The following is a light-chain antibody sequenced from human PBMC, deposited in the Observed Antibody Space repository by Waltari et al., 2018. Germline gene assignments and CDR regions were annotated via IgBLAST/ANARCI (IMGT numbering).Light chain of an antibody. J-gene: IGLJ2*01. CDR3: LSTDISTIHRV. CDR1: ALPKKY. V-gene: IGLV3-10*01. Sequence: SYELTQPPSVSVSPGQTARITCSGDALPKKYAYWYQQKSGQAPVLVIYDDTKRPSGIPVGFSGSSSETMATLTITGAQVEDEADYYCLSTDISTIHRVFGGGTKLTVL. CDR2: DDT.